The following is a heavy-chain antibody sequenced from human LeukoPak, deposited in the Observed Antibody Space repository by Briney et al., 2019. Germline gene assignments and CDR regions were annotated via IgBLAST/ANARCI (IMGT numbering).Heavy chain of an antibody. CDR3: ARGSSSVTLPGD. J-gene: IGHJ4*02. CDR2: IWYDGNNK. D-gene: IGHD2-2*01. CDR1: GFTFSTYA. V-gene: IGHV3-33*01. Sequence: GGSLRLSCAASGFTFSTYAMHWVRQAPGKGLEWVAVIWYDGNNKYYADSVKGRFTISRDNSKNTLYLQMNSLRVEDTAVYYCARGSSSVTLPGDWGQGTLVTVSS.